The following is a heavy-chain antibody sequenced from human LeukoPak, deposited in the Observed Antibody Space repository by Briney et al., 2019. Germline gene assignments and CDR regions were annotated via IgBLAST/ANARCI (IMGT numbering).Heavy chain of an antibody. V-gene: IGHV4-31*03. CDR1: GGSISSGGYY. D-gene: IGHD6-19*01. CDR3: ARERTSGWYRGYFDY. J-gene: IGHJ4*02. CDR2: IYYSGST. Sequence: SETLSLTCTVSGGSISSGGYYWSWIRQHPGKGLEWIGYIYYSGSTYYNPSLKSRVTISVDTSKNQFSLKLSSVTAADTAVYYCARERTSGWYRGYFDYWGQGTLVTVSS.